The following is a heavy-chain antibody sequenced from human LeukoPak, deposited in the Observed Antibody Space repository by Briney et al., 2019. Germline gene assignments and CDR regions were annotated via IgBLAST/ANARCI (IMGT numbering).Heavy chain of an antibody. CDR3: ARRESSYQNYYYYYHMDV. D-gene: IGHD3-16*02. CDR2: INWNGDST. J-gene: IGHJ6*03. V-gene: IGHV3-20*04. CDR1: GFTFDDYG. Sequence: GGSLRLSCAASGFTFDDYGMSWVRQAPGKGLEWVSDINWNGDSTGYADSVKGRFTISRDNAKNSLYLQMNSLRAEDTALYYCARRESSYQNYYYYYHMDVWGKGTAVTVSS.